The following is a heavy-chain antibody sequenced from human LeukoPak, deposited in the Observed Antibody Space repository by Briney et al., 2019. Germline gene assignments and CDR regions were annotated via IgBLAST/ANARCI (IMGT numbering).Heavy chain of an antibody. CDR3: AKEGTVRWFDP. D-gene: IGHD1-14*01. CDR1: GYSISSGYY. V-gene: IGHV4-38-2*02. Sequence: SETLSLTCTVSGYSISSGYYWSFIRQPPGKGLEWIGGIYHSGHTFYNPSLKGRVTISVETSKNQFSLKLNSVTAADTAVYYCAKEGTVRWFDPWGQGTLVTVSS. CDR2: IYHSGHT. J-gene: IGHJ5*02.